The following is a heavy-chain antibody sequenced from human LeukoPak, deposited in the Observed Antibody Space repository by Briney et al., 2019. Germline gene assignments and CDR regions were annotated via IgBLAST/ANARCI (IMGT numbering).Heavy chain of an antibody. CDR2: ISGSDDST. CDR1: GFIFSNYA. D-gene: IGHD2-15*01. J-gene: IGHJ4*02. CDR3: AKSRSGGGSCYNY. V-gene: IGHV3-23*01. Sequence: GGSLRLSCAASGFIFSNYAMSWVRRAPGKGLEWVSTISGSDDSTYYADSVRGRFTISRDNSKNTLYLQMNSLGAEDTAVYYCAKSRSGGGSCYNYWGQGTLVTVSS.